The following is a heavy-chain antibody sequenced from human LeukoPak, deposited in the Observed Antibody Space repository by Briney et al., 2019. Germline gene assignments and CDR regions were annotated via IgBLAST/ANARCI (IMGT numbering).Heavy chain of an antibody. J-gene: IGHJ5*02. CDR2: IYYSGST. CDR1: GVSISSGGYY. D-gene: IGHD3-22*01. CDR3: ARASYDSSGAYWFDP. Sequence: SETLSLTCTVSGVSISSGGYYWSWIRQHPGKGLEWIGYIYYSGSTYYNPSLKSRVTISVDTSKNQSSLKLSSVTAADTAVYYCARASYDSSGAYWFDPWGQGTLVTVSS. V-gene: IGHV4-31*03.